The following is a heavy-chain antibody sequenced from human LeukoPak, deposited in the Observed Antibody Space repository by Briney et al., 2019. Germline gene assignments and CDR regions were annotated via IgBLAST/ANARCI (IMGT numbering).Heavy chain of an antibody. D-gene: IGHD6-13*01. Sequence: SETLSLTCSVSGGSINSYYWSWVRQAAGEGLEWIGRIYPSGSTNYNPSINRRVNMSEDTSKNHFSLSLRSVPAADTAVYYCARGFGVAAADKWGQGILVTVSS. CDR1: GGSINSYY. J-gene: IGHJ4*02. V-gene: IGHV4-4*07. CDR2: IYPSGST. CDR3: ARGFGVAAADK.